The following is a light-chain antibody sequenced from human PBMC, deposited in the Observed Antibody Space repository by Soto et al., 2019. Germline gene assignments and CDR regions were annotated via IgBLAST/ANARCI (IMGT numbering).Light chain of an antibody. V-gene: IGLV2-14*03. CDR1: SSDVGGYNY. CDR2: DVS. Sequence: QSVLTQPASVSGSPGQSITISCTGTSSDVGGYNYVSWYQQHPGKAPKLMIYDVSYRPSGVSNRFSGSKSGNTASLTISGLQTEDEADYYCSSYISSSTPFYVFGTGTKVTVL. CDR3: SSYISSSTPFYV. J-gene: IGLJ1*01.